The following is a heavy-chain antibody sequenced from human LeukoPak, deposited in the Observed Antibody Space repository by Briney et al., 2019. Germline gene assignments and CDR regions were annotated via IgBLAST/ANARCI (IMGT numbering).Heavy chain of an antibody. J-gene: IGHJ4*02. D-gene: IGHD2-15*01. CDR1: GFAFSTYA. V-gene: IGHV3-23*01. CDR3: ASSGGSYGGYFDY. Sequence: GGSLRLSCAASGFAFSTYAMTWVRQAPGKGLEWVSAISGSSGSTYYADSVKGRFTISRDNSKNTLYLQMNSLRAEDTAVYYCASSGGSYGGYFDYWGQGTLVTVSS. CDR2: ISGSSGST.